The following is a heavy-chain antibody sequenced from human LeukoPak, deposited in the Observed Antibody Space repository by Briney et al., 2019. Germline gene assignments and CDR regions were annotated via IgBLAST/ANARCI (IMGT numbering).Heavy chain of an antibody. V-gene: IGHV3-23*01. J-gene: IGHJ4*02. CDR2: ISCSGGST. CDR1: GFTFSSYA. Sequence: PGGSLRLSCAASGFTFSSYAMIWLRQAPGKGLEWVSAISCSGGSTYYAASVKGRFTISRDNSKNTLYLQMNSLRAEDTAVYYCAKAAHYGSGSYDDYWGQGTLVTVSS. D-gene: IGHD3-10*01. CDR3: AKAAHYGSGSYDDY.